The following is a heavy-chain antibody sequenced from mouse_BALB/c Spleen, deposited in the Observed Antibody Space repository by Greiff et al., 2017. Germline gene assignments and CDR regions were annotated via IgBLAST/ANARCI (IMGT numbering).Heavy chain of an antibody. V-gene: IGHV3-6*02. CDR3: AIILGA. J-gene: IGHJ3*01. CDR1: GYSITSGYY. Sequence: EVKLQESGPGLVKPSQSLSLTCSVTGYSITSGYYWNWIRQFPGNKLEWMGYISYDGSNNYNPSLKNRISITRDTSKNQFFLKLNSVTTEDTATYYCAIILGAWGQGTLVTVS. CDR2: ISYDGSN. D-gene: IGHD3-1*01.